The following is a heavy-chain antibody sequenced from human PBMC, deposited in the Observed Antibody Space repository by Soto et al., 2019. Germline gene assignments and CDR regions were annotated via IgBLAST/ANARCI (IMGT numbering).Heavy chain of an antibody. CDR2: IAPFNGKT. D-gene: IGHD6-13*01. CDR3: AREGGSSTYYPLELDF. V-gene: IGHV1-18*01. CDR1: GYIFNHYG. Sequence: QVQLVQSAAEARRPGASVKVSCRTSGYIFNHYGITWVRQAPGQGLEWVGWIAPFNGKTSSLQRLQDRSSMTIDTSASTAYLEVRSLTSDDTGVYFCAREGGSSTYYPLELDFWGQGTLVTVSS. J-gene: IGHJ4*02.